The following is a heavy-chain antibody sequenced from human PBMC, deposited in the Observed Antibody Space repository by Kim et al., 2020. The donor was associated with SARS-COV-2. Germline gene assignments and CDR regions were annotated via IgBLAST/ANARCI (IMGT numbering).Heavy chain of an antibody. CDR1: GGSISSSSYY. Sequence: SETLSLTCTVSGGSISSSSYYWGWIRQPPGKGLEWIGSIYYSGSTYYNPSLKSRVTISVDTSKNQFSLKLSSVTAADTAVYYCARGFTAMVAYFDYWGQGTLVTVSS. CDR2: IYYSGST. CDR3: ARGFTAMVAYFDY. D-gene: IGHD5-18*01. V-gene: IGHV4-39*01. J-gene: IGHJ4*02.